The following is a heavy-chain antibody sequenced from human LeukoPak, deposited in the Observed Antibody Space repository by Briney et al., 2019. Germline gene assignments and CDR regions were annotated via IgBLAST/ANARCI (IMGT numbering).Heavy chain of an antibody. Sequence: GGSLRLFCGVSGLTFRIYGMQGARRAPGKVGVGVAFIWYEGSNKFYADCVRGRFTISSDNSKNTLYLQMNSLRAEDTAVYYCARALEDFDYWGQGPLVTVSS. D-gene: IGHD3-3*01. CDR2: IWYEGSNK. V-gene: IGHV3-30*02. J-gene: IGHJ4*02. CDR1: GLTFRIYG. CDR3: ARALEDFDY.